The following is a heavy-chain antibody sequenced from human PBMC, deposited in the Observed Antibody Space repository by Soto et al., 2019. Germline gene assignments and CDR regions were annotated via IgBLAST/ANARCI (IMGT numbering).Heavy chain of an antibody. CDR1: GYSFTSYW. D-gene: IGHD3-22*01. Sequence: PGESLKISCKGSGYSFTSYWIGWVRQMPGKGLEWMGTIYPGDSETTYSPSFQGQVTISADKSIRTAHLQWTSLKASDTAMYYCARLASSGYHLVDYWGQGTLVTVSS. CDR3: ARLASSGYHLVDY. V-gene: IGHV5-51*01. J-gene: IGHJ4*02. CDR2: IYPGDSET.